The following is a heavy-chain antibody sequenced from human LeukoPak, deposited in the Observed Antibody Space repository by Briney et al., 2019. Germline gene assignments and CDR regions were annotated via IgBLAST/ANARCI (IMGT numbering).Heavy chain of an antibody. Sequence: GASVKVSCKASGYTFTGYYMHRVRQAPGQGLEWMGWINPNSGGTNYAQKFQGRVTMTRDTSISTAYMELSRLRSDDTAVYYCASASQWGEVELGSYFDYWGQGTLVTVSS. J-gene: IGHJ4*02. CDR3: ASASQWGEVELGSYFDY. V-gene: IGHV1-2*02. D-gene: IGHD3-16*01. CDR1: GYTFTGYY. CDR2: INPNSGGT.